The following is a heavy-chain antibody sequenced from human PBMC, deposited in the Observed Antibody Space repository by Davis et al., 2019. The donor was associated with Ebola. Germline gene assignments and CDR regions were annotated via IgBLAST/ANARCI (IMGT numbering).Heavy chain of an antibody. D-gene: IGHD6-13*01. V-gene: IGHV4-34*01. CDR1: GGSFSGYY. J-gene: IGHJ4*02. CDR3: ARDGGSSWYHPIDY. Sequence: PSETLSLTCAVYGGSFSGYYWSWIRQPPGKGLEWIGEINHSGSTNYNPSLKSRVTISVDTSKNQFSLKLSSVTAADTAVYYCARDGGSSWYHPIDYWGQGTLVTVSS. CDR2: INHSGST.